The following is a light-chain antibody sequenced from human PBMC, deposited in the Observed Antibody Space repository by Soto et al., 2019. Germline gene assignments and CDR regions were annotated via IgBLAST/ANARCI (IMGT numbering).Light chain of an antibody. CDR1: QSISSW. CDR2: KAS. V-gene: IGKV1-5*03. CDR3: QQYNSYPWT. J-gene: IGKJ1*01. Sequence: DIQMTQSPSNLSASVGDRVTITCRASQSISSWLAWYQQKPGKAPKLLIYKASSLESGVPSRFSGSGSGTEFTLTIINLQPDDFATYYCQQYNSYPWTFGQGTQVAIK.